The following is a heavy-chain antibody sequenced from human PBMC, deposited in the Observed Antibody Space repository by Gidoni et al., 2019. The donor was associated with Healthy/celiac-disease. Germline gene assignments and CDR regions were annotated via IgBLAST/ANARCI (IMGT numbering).Heavy chain of an antibody. Sequence: QVTLKESGPVLVNPTETLTLTCTVSGFSLSNARMGVSWLRQPPGKALAGLAHIFSNDEKSYSTSLKSRLTISKDTSKSQVVLTMTNMDPVDTATYYCARNGDDMRYYYYMDVWGKGTTVTVSS. D-gene: IGHD1-1*01. CDR3: ARNGDDMRYYYYMDV. V-gene: IGHV2-26*01. J-gene: IGHJ6*03. CDR2: IFSNDEK. CDR1: GFSLSNARMG.